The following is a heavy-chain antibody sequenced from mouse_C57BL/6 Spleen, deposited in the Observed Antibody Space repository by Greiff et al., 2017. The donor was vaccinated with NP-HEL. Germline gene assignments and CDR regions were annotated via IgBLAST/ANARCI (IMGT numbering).Heavy chain of an antibody. V-gene: IGHV1-69*01. CDR1: GYTFTSYW. Sequence: QVQLQQSGAELVMPGASVKLSCKASGYTFTSYWMHWVKQRPGQGLEWIGEIDPSDSYTNYNQKFKGKSTLTVDKSSSTAYMQLSSLTSEDSAVYYCARSYGNRFDYWGQGTTLTVSS. J-gene: IGHJ2*01. D-gene: IGHD2-1*01. CDR3: ARSYGNRFDY. CDR2: IDPSDSYT.